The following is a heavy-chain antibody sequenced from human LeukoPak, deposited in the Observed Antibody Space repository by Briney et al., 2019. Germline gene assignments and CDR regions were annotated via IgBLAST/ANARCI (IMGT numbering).Heavy chain of an antibody. Sequence: SQTLSLTCTVSGGSISSGDYYWSWIRQPPVNGLEWIGYIYYSGSTYYNPSLKSRVTISVDTSKNQFSLKLSSVTAADTAVYYCAREAKALPYYFDYWGQGTLVTVSS. CDR2: IYYSGST. CDR1: GGSISSGDYY. V-gene: IGHV4-30-4*01. J-gene: IGHJ4*02. CDR3: AREAKALPYYFDY.